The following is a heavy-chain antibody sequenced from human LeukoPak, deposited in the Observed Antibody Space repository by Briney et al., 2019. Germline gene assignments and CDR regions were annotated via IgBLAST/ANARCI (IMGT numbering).Heavy chain of an antibody. CDR3: ARDQPRIYCSSTSCSKNWFDP. Sequence: ASVKVSCKASGYTFTGYYMHWVRQAPGQGLEWMGWINPNSGGTNYAQKFQGRVTMTRATSISTAYMELSRLRSDDTAVYYCARDQPRIYCSSTSCSKNWFDPWGQGTLVTVSS. CDR2: INPNSGGT. V-gene: IGHV1-2*02. J-gene: IGHJ5*02. D-gene: IGHD2-2*01. CDR1: GYTFTGYY.